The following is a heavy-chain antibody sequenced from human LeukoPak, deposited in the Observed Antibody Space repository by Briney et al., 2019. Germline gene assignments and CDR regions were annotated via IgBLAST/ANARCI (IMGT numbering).Heavy chain of an antibody. J-gene: IGHJ4*02. CDR1: GFSFSSNS. D-gene: IGHD1-7*01. CDR3: ARDTTAGTFDY. V-gene: IGHV3-48*04. CDR2: ISSSGSTI. Sequence: GGSLRLSCAASGFSFSSNSMNWVRQAPGKGLEWVSYISSSGSTIYYADSVKGRFTISRDNAKNSLYLQMNSLRAEDTAVYYCARDTTAGTFDYWGQGTLVTVSS.